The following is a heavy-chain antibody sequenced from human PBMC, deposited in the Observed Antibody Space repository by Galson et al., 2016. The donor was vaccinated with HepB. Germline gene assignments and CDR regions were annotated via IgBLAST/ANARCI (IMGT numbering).Heavy chain of an antibody. Sequence: SETLSLTCTVSGGTISSNRYYWGWIRQPPGKGLEWIGSIFHIGSTYYNASLKSRATISVDTSKSQFSLKLRSLTATDTAVYYCARFGGDWGFWGQGNLVIVSS. V-gene: IGHV4-39*01. CDR3: ARFGGDWGF. D-gene: IGHD2-21*02. CDR2: IFHIGST. CDR1: GGTISSNRYY. J-gene: IGHJ1*01.